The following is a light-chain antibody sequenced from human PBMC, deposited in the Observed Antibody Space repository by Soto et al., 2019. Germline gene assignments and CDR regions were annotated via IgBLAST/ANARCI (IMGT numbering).Light chain of an antibody. CDR3: QQSANRLRR. CDR2: GAS. CDR1: QSVSSN. Sequence: FAASRTIYQMKIATVSCGASQSVSSNLVWYQQKPGQAPRLLIYGASTRATGIPARFSGSGSGTEFTLTISSLQAADLAVYYCQQSANRLRRFGYRAMVDIK. V-gene: IGKV3-15*01. J-gene: IGKJ1*01.